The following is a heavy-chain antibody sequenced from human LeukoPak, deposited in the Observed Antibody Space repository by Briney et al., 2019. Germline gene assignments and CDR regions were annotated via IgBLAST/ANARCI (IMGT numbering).Heavy chain of an antibody. Sequence: GGSLRLSCASSGFIYRFYGIHWVGQAPGKGLECVAVIWNDGSKESYADSVKGRFTISRDNSMNTLYLQMNSLRVEDTAVYYCAKNDRSSPSCYGYWGQGTLVAVSS. V-gene: IGHV3-33*06. D-gene: IGHD2-2*01. CDR3: AKNDRSSPSCYGY. CDR1: GFIYRFYG. J-gene: IGHJ4*02. CDR2: IWNDGSKE.